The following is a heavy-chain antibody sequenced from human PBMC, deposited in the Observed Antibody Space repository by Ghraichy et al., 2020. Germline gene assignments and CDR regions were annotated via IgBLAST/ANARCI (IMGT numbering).Heavy chain of an antibody. D-gene: IGHD7-27*01. V-gene: IGHV3-23*01. Sequence: GGSLRLSCAASGFTFSSYAMSWVRQAPGKGLEWVSAISGSGGSTYYADSVKGRFTISRDNSKNTLYLQMNSLRAEDTAVYYCAKDPMKKDGDWGAFDIWGQGTMVTVSS. J-gene: IGHJ3*02. CDR1: GFTFSSYA. CDR3: AKDPMKKDGDWGAFDI. CDR2: ISGSGGST.